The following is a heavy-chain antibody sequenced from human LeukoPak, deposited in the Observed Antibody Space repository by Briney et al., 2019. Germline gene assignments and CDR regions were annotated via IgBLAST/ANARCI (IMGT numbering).Heavy chain of an antibody. CDR2: INTFNHDT. CDR1: GDIFSNYG. D-gene: IGHD2-2*01. J-gene: IGHJ4*02. CDR3: GRDLWVKHLLPAALSV. Sequence: PGASVKVSCKASGDIFSNYGITWVRQAPGQGLEWMGWINTFNHDTKYAQKFQGKVSMTTDTSTSTVYMELTSLTSDDTAVYYCGRDLWVKHLLPAALSVWGQGTLVTVSS. V-gene: IGHV1-18*01.